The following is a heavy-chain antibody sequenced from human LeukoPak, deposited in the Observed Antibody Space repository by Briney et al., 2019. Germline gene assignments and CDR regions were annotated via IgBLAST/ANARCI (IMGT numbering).Heavy chain of an antibody. D-gene: IGHD6-6*01. CDR2: INHSGST. CDR1: GGSFSGYY. CDR3: ARGRIAARRSNWFDP. Sequence: SETLSLTCAVYGGSFSGYYWSWIPQPPGKGLKWIVEINHSGSTNYNPSLRRRVTISVDTTKNQFSLKLSSVTAADTAVYYCARGRIAARRSNWFDPWGQGTLVTVSS. V-gene: IGHV4-34*01. J-gene: IGHJ5*02.